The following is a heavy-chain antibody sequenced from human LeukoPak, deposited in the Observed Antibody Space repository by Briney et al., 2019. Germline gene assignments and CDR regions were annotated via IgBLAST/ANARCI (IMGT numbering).Heavy chain of an antibody. CDR2: FYTCGGT. V-gene: IGHV4-4*07. J-gene: IGHJ6*03. CDR3: ARTIMKYYDILTGPLLDSIDV. D-gene: IGHD3-9*01. CDR1: GGSISSYY. Sequence: SETLSLTCTVSGGSISSYYWIWIRQPAGKGVEWIGRFYTCGGTNYNPSLKSRVTTPVATSKNQFPLKLSSVTAADTDVYYCARTIMKYYDILTGPLLDSIDVWGKGTTVTVSS.